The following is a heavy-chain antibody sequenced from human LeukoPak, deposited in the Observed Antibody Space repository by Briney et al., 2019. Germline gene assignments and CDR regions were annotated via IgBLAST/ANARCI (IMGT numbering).Heavy chain of an antibody. V-gene: IGHV1-46*01. CDR2: INPSGGST. CDR3: AKDLVRNVVEPAASYYYGMDV. CDR1: GYTFTSYY. D-gene: IGHD2-2*01. Sequence: VASVKVSCKASGYTFTSYYMHWVRQAPGQGLEWMGIINPSGGSTSYAQKFQGRVTMTRDTSTSTVYMELSSLRSEDTAVYYCAKDLVRNVVEPAASYYYGMDVWGQGTTVTVSS. J-gene: IGHJ6*02.